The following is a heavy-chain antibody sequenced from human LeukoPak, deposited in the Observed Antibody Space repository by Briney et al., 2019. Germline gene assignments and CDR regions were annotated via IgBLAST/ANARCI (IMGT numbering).Heavy chain of an antibody. CDR3: AKDSEYGSGWNSFV. J-gene: IGHJ4*02. V-gene: IGHV3-30*18. CDR2: ISYGGSDK. CDR1: GFTFSSYG. D-gene: IGHD6-19*01. Sequence: GGSLRLSCAASGFTFSSYGMHWVRQAPGKGLEWVALISYGGSDKYYADSVKGRFTISRDNSKNTLYVQVNSLRAEDTAVYYCAKDSEYGSGWNSFVWGQGTLVTVSS.